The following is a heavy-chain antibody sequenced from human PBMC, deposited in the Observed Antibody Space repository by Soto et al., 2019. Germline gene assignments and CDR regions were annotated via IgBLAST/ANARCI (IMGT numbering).Heavy chain of an antibody. Sequence: PGGSLRLSCAASGFTFSSYSMNWVRQAPGKGLEWVSYISSSSSTIYYADSVKGRFTISRDNAKNSLYLQMNSLRAEDTAVYYCARDNLYSSGLYWGRGTLVTVSS. J-gene: IGHJ4*02. CDR1: GFTFSSYS. CDR3: ARDNLYSSGLY. D-gene: IGHD6-19*01. CDR2: ISSSSSTI. V-gene: IGHV3-48*01.